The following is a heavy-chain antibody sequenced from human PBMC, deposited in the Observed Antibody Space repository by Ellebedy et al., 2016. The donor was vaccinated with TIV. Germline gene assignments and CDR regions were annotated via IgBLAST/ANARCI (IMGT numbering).Heavy chain of an antibody. CDR3: ARDMVQGMVSRYLWFDY. D-gene: IGHD5/OR15-5a*01. Sequence: AASVKVSCKASGYDFARYSVSWVRQAPGQGLEWMGWISAYTGNTNYAQKFQGRVSLTTDLSTSTAYMELRSPRSDDTAVYYCARDMVQGMVSRYLWFDYWGQGTLVTVSS. V-gene: IGHV1-18*04. CDR2: ISAYTGNT. J-gene: IGHJ4*02. CDR1: GYDFARYS.